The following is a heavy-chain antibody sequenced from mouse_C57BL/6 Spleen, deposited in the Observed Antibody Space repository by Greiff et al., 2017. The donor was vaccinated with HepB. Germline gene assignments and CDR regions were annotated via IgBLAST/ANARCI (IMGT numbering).Heavy chain of an antibody. V-gene: IGHV1-26*01. Sequence: VQLQQSGPELVKPGASVKISCKASGYTFTDYYMNWVKQSHGKSLEWIGDINPNNGGTSYNQKFKGKATLTVDKSSSTAYMELRSLTSEDSAVYYCARKSRGYYYAMDYWGQGTSVTVSS. CDR1: GYTFTDYY. CDR3: ARKSRGYYYAMDY. CDR2: INPNNGGT. J-gene: IGHJ4*01.